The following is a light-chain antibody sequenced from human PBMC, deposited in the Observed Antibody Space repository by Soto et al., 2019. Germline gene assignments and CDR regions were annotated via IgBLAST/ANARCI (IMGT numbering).Light chain of an antibody. CDR1: QSVSSSY. CDR2: GAS. CDR3: QQYGSSSWT. J-gene: IGKJ1*01. Sequence: EILLTHSPGTLSLYPGERATLSCRASQSVSSSYFAWYQQRFGQAPRLLIYGASSRATGIPDRFSGSGSGTDFTLTISRLEPEDFAVYYCQQYGSSSWTFGQGTKV. V-gene: IGKV3-20*01.